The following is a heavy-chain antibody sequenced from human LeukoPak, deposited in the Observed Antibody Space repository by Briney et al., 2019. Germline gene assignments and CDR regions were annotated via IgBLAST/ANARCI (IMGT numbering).Heavy chain of an antibody. V-gene: IGHV4-61*09. CDR2: IYTTGST. CDR1: GGSISSGAYY. CDR3: AELGITMIGGV. Sequence: SETLSLTCTVSGGSISSGAYYWSWIRQLAGKGLEWIGHIYTTGSTSYSPSLKSRVTISIDTSKNQFSLNLRSVTAADTAVYYCAELGITMIGGVWGKGTTVTISS. D-gene: IGHD3-10*02. J-gene: IGHJ6*04.